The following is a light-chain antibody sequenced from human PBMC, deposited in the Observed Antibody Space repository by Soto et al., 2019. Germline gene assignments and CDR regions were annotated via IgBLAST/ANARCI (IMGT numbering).Light chain of an antibody. CDR3: QQYNNWPPLT. CDR1: QSVSNN. CDR2: AAS. V-gene: IGKV3-15*01. Sequence: EIVMSQSPATLSVSPGERVTLSCRASQSVSNNLAWYQQKPGQAPRLLIYAASTRATGIPARFSGSGSATEFTLTTSSLQSDDFGVYYCQQYNNWPPLTFGGGTKVEIK. J-gene: IGKJ4*01.